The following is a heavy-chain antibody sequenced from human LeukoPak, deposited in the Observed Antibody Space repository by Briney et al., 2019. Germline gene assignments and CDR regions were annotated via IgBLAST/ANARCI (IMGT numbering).Heavy chain of an antibody. Sequence: SETLSLTCGVYGGSFSGYHWTWIRLRPGKGLEWIGDIDHSGSTHYNPSLKSRVTISLDTSNNQFSLKLSSVTAADTAVHYCARESPGAIDAFDIWGQGTMVTVSS. V-gene: IGHV4-34*01. CDR1: GGSFSGYH. CDR2: IDHSGST. D-gene: IGHD3-10*01. CDR3: ARESPGAIDAFDI. J-gene: IGHJ3*02.